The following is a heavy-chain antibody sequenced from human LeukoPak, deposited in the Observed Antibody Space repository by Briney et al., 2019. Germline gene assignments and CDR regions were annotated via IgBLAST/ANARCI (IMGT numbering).Heavy chain of an antibody. CDR1: GFTFSSYA. CDR3: AKLFGVVPAAYSLDFDY. J-gene: IGHJ4*02. CDR2: ISGSGGST. V-gene: IGHV3-23*01. Sequence: PGGSLRLSCAASGFTFSSYAMSWVRQAPGKGLEWVSAISGSGGSTYYADSVKGRFTISRDNSKNTLYLQMNSLRAEDTAVYYCAKLFGVVPAAYSLDFDYWGQGTLVTVSS. D-gene: IGHD2-2*01.